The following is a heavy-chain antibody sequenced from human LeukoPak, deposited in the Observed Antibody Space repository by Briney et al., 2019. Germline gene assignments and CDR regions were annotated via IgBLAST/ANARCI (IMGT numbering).Heavy chain of an antibody. CDR1: GFTFSSYG. Sequence: GRSLRLSCAASGFTFSSYGMHWVRQAPGKGLEWVAVISYDGSNKYYADSVKGRFTISRDNAKNSLYLQMNSLRAEDTAVYYCARAGYSSGWYANYFDYWGQGTLVTVSS. CDR2: ISYDGSNK. D-gene: IGHD6-19*01. CDR3: ARAGYSSGWYANYFDY. V-gene: IGHV3-30*03. J-gene: IGHJ4*02.